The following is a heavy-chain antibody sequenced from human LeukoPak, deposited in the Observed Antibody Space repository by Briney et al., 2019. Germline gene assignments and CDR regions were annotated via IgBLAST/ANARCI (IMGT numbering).Heavy chain of an antibody. J-gene: IGHJ3*02. D-gene: IGHD4-23*01. CDR2: ISGDGGST. V-gene: IGHV3-43*02. CDR1: GLTFDDYA. Sequence: GSLRLSCAASGLTFDDYAVHWVRQAPGKGLEWVSLISGDGGSTYYADSVKGRFTISRDNSKNSLYLQMNSLRTEDTALYYCAKDPSPLGNSGDAFDIWGQGTMVTVSS. CDR3: AKDPSPLGNSGDAFDI.